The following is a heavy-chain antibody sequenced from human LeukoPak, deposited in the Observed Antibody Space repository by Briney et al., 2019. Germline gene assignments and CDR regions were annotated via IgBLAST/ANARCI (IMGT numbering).Heavy chain of an antibody. J-gene: IGHJ4*02. CDR2: IGSSSSYI. Sequence: PGGSLRLSCAASGFTFSSYSMNWVRQAPGKGLEWVSSIGSSSSYIYYADSVKGRFTISRDNAKNSLYLQMNSLRAEDTAVYYCARDYYDSSGYPGDDYWGQGTLVTVSS. CDR3: ARDYYDSSGYPGDDY. V-gene: IGHV3-21*01. CDR1: GFTFSSYS. D-gene: IGHD3-22*01.